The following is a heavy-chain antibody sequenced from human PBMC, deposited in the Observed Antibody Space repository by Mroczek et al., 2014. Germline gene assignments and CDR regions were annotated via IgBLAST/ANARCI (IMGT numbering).Heavy chain of an antibody. CDR2: INHSGTT. CDR3: ARQPELNFYDTTGYYYFDS. Sequence: QVQLQQWGAGLVKPSETLSLTCAVYGGSFNSYYWSWIRQASGKGLEWIGEINHSGTTKYNSSLKSRVTISVDTSKNQFSLLLSSVTAADTAIYYCARQPELNFYDTTGYYYFDSWGQGTLVTVSS. J-gene: IGHJ4*02. V-gene: IGHV4-34*01. D-gene: IGHD3-22*01. CDR1: GGSFNSYY.